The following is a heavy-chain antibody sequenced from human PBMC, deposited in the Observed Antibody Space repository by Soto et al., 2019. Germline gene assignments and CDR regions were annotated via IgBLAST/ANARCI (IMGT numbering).Heavy chain of an antibody. D-gene: IGHD3-3*01. CDR3: AKDFGSLYNWFDP. CDR2: MNPNNGKT. CDR1: GYMFPSYD. J-gene: IGHJ5*02. Sequence: ASVKVCWKASGYMFPSYDINWVRQAAGQWLEWLGRMNPNNGKTDYAQKFQGRLTMTRDTSISTVYMELSSLTSEDTAVYYCAKDFGSLYNWFDPWGQGTLVTVSS. V-gene: IGHV1-8*01.